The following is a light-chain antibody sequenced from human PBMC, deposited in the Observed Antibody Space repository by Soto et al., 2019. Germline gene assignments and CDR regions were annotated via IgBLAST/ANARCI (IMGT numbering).Light chain of an antibody. CDR1: SSNIGSNT. CDR2: SNN. Sequence: QSVLTQPPSASGTPGQRVTISCSGSSSNIGSNTVNWYQQLPGTAPKLLIHSNNQRPSGVPDRFSGSKSGTSASLAISGLQSEDEADYYCAAWDDSLNGPRFGGGTKVTVL. V-gene: IGLV1-44*01. CDR3: AAWDDSLNGPR. J-gene: IGLJ3*02.